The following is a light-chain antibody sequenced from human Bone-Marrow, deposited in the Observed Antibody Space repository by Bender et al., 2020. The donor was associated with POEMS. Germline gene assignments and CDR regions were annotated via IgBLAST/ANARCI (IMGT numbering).Light chain of an antibody. Sequence: SYKLTQPSSVSVSPGQTASISCSGNELGNKYVSWYQQKPGQSPVLIIFQDTKRPSGIPERFSGSNPGNTATLTISGAQALDEADYYCQVWDDKTAVFGGGSKLTVL. CDR3: QVWDDKTAV. CDR2: QDT. V-gene: IGLV3-1*01. J-gene: IGLJ2*01. CDR1: ELGNKY.